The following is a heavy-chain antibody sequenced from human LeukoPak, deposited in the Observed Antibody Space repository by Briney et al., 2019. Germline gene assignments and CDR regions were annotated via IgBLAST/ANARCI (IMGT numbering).Heavy chain of an antibody. J-gene: IGHJ6*03. CDR3: ARGAYGYYYYMDV. CDR2: IYSSGST. V-gene: IGHV4-61*02. D-gene: IGHD2-21*01. CDR1: GGSISSGSYY. Sequence: PSQTLSLTCTVSGGSISSGSYYWSWIRQPAGKGLEWIGRIYSSGSTNYNPSLKSRVTISVDTSKNQFSLRLSSVTAADTTVYYCARGAYGYYYYMDVWGKGTTVTISS.